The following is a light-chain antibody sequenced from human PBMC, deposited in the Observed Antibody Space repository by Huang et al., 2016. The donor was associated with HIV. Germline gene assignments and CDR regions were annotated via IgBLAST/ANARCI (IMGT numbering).Light chain of an antibody. V-gene: IGKV4-1*01. CDR3: HQYYRSPWT. Sequence: DIVMTQSPDSLAVSLGERVTINCKSSQTVLYSSNNKNDLAWYQQKPGQPPKLLIYGASTRESGVPDRFSGSGSGTDFTLTISSLQAADVAVYYCHQYYRSPWTFGQGTKVEIK. CDR2: GAS. J-gene: IGKJ1*01. CDR1: QTVLYSSNNKND.